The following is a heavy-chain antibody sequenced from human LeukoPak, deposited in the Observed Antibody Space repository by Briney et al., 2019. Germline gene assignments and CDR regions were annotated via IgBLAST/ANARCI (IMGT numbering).Heavy chain of an antibody. D-gene: IGHD6-13*01. CDR1: GGSISSYY. Sequence: SETLSLTCTVSGGSISSYYWGWIRQPPGKGLEWIGSIYYSGSTYYNPSLKSRVTISVDTSKNQFSLKLSSVTAADTAVYYCARLNRQQLVRIDYWGQGTLVTVSS. CDR3: ARLNRQQLVRIDY. CDR2: IYYSGST. J-gene: IGHJ4*02. V-gene: IGHV4-39*01.